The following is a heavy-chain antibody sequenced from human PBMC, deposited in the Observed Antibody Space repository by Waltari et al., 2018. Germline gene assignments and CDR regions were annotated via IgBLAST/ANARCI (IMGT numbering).Heavy chain of an antibody. J-gene: IGHJ4*02. V-gene: IGHV3-53*01. Sequence: EVPLVESGGGLIQPGGSLRLSCAASGFTVSSNYMSWVRQAPGKGLEWVSVSYSGGSTNYADSVKGRCTSSRDNSKNTLYLQMNSLRAEDTAVYDGARGNLGDYDYLGQGTLVTVSS. CDR1: GFTVSSNY. D-gene: IGHD4-17*01. CDR2: SYSGGST. CDR3: ARGNLGDYDY.